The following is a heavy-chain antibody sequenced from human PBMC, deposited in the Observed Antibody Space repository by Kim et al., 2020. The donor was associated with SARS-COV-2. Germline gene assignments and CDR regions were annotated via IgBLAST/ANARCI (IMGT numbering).Heavy chain of an antibody. Sequence: SETLSLTCTVSGGSISSSNSHWGWIRQPPGKGLEWIGSVYYSGSTFYNPSLKSRGTISVDTSENQLSLKMTPVTAADTAVYYCARLEMTGIGWRGWFDP. CDR2: VYYSGST. V-gene: IGHV4-39*01. CDR3: ARLEMTGIGWRGWFDP. D-gene: IGHD1-1*01. J-gene: IGHJ5*02. CDR1: GGSISSSNSH.